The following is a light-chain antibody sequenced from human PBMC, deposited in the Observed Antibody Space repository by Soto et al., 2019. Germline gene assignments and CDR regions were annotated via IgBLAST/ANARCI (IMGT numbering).Light chain of an antibody. CDR3: SSYAGSNNLV. V-gene: IGLV2-8*01. Sequence: QSALTQPPSASGSPGQSVTISCTGTSSDVGGYNYVSWYQQHPGKAPKLMIYEVSQWPSGVPDRFSGSKSGNTASLTVSGLQAEDEADDSCSSYAGSNNLVFGGGTQLTVL. CDR2: EVS. CDR1: SSDVGGYNY. J-gene: IGLJ2*01.